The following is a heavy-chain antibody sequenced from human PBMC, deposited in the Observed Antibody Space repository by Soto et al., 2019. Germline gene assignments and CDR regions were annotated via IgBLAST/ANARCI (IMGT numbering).Heavy chain of an antibody. J-gene: IGHJ4*02. D-gene: IGHD2-2*01. CDR2: IFYNGNT. CDR3: ARCADSFGCYAQCYFDY. CDR1: GGSISSYY. Sequence: PSETLSLTCTVSGGSISSYYWSWIRQPPGKGLEWLGYIFYNGNTNYNPSLKSRVTISVDTSKNQFSLNLSSVTAADTAVYYCARCADSFGCYAQCYFDYWGQGTLVTVSS. V-gene: IGHV4-59*01.